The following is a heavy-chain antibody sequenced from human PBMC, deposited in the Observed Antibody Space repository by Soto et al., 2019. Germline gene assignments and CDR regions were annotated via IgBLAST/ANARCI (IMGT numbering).Heavy chain of an antibody. D-gene: IGHD2-21*02. CDR1: GGTLTNYA. CDR3: ARSIVVVTALDY. Sequence: GASVKVSCKASGGTLTNYAFSWVRQAPGQGLEWLGGIIPIFGTADYAQKFQGRVTITRDTSASTAYMELSSLRSEDTAVYYCARSIVVVTALDYWGQRTLVTVSS. V-gene: IGHV1-69*05. J-gene: IGHJ4*02. CDR2: IIPIFGTA.